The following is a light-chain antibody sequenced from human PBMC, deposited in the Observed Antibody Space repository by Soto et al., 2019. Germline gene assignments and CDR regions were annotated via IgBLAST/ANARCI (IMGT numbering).Light chain of an antibody. CDR2: GAS. Sequence: EIVLTQSPATLSLSPGERATLSCRASQSVSNKYLAWYQQKHGQAPSLLMYGASRRATGIPDRFSGSGSGTDVTITISRLETEDGAVYYCQQYDSSTITFGQGTRLEIK. CDR1: QSVSNKY. V-gene: IGKV3-20*01. J-gene: IGKJ5*01. CDR3: QQYDSSTIT.